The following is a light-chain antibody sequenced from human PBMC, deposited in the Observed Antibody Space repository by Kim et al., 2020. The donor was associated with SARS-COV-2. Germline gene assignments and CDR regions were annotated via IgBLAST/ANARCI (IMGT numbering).Light chain of an antibody. V-gene: IGKV1-39*01. CDR2: AAA. CDR1: QSVNQF. Sequence: DIQMTQSPYYLSASVGDRVSITCRASQSVNQFLNWYQQEAGKAPKLLIYAAATLQSGVPTRFSGSGSETEFTLTISSLQAEDFATYYCQQSYSTPYTFGQGTKLEIK. J-gene: IGKJ2*01. CDR3: QQSYSTPYT.